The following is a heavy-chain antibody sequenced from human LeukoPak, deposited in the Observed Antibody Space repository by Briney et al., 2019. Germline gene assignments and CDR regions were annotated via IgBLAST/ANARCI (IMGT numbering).Heavy chain of an antibody. V-gene: IGHV3-30*02. J-gene: IGHJ4*02. CDR3: ARGMIMVSPFDY. D-gene: IGHD2-8*01. CDR1: GFTFSSYG. Sequence: GGSLRLSCAASGFTFSSYGMHWVRQAPGKGLEWVTFIRYDGSLTSYADAVKGRFTISRDNSKNTLHLEMNNLRPEDTAVYYCARGMIMVSPFDYWGQGALVTVSS. CDR2: IRYDGSLT.